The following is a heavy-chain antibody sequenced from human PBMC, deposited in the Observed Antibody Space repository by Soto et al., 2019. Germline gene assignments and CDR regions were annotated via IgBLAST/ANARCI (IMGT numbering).Heavy chain of an antibody. Sequence: GASVKVSCKASGYTFTSYAMHWVRQAPGQRLEWMGWINAGNGNTKYSQKFQGRVTITRDTSASTAYMELSSLRSEDTAVYYCARAWSTVTALRAFDIWGQGTMVTVS. D-gene: IGHD4-17*01. CDR3: ARAWSTVTALRAFDI. CDR1: GYTFTSYA. CDR2: INAGNGNT. V-gene: IGHV1-3*01. J-gene: IGHJ3*02.